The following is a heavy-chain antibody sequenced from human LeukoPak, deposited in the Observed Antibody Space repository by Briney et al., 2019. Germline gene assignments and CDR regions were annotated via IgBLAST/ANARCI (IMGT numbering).Heavy chain of an antibody. Sequence: ASVKVSCKASGYTFTSYDINWVRQATGQGLEGMGWMNPNSGNTGYAQKFQGRVTMTRNTSISTAYMELSSLRSEDTAVYYCARFFTAVAGLDYWGQGTLVTVSS. J-gene: IGHJ4*02. CDR2: MNPNSGNT. D-gene: IGHD6-19*01. V-gene: IGHV1-8*01. CDR3: ARFFTAVAGLDY. CDR1: GYTFTSYD.